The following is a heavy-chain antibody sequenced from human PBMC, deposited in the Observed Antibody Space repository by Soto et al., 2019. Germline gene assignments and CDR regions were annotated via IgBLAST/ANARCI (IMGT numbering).Heavy chain of an antibody. CDR1: GFTFSTYA. CDR2: LSGSGGSP. D-gene: IGHD2-15*01. CDR3: AQDAVVVIAAGDSFDY. J-gene: IGHJ4*02. Sequence: LRLSCAAAGFTFSTYAMSWVRQAPGKGLEWVSTLSGSGGSPYYADSVKGRFTISRDNSKNTLYLQMHSLRADNTAVYYCAQDAVVVIAAGDSFDYWGQGTLVTVSS. V-gene: IGHV3-23*01.